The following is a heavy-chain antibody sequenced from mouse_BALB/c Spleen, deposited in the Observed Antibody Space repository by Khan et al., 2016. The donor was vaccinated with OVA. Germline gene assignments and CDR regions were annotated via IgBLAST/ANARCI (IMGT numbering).Heavy chain of an antibody. CDR1: GFTFSSYS. Sequence: VQLKESGGDLVKPGGSLKLSCAASGFTFSSYSMSWVRQTPDKRLEWVASISSGGDYTYYPDNVKGRFTISRDNAKNTLYLQMSDLKSEDTAMYYCADHVTGSCAYWGQGTLVTVSA. D-gene: IGHD4-1*01. J-gene: IGHJ3*01. V-gene: IGHV5-6*01. CDR2: ISSGGDYT. CDR3: ADHVTGSCAY.